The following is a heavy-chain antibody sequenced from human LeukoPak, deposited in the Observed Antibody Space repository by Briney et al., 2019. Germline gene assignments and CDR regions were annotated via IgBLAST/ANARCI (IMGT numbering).Heavy chain of an antibody. J-gene: IGHJ4*02. Sequence: GGSLRLSCAASGFTFTSYAMNWVRQAPGKGLEWVSAITGSGANTYYADSVRGRFTVSRDNSKNTLYLQMNSLRAEDTVFYYCAPRLSSTWYYFDYWGQGTLVTVSS. CDR3: APRLSSTWYYFDY. D-gene: IGHD6-13*01. V-gene: IGHV3-23*01. CDR2: ITGSGANT. CDR1: GFTFTSYA.